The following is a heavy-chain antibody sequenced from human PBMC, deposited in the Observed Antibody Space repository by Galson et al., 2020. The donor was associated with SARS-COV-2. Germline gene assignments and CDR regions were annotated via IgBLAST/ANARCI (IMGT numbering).Heavy chain of an antibody. V-gene: IGHV3-21*01. J-gene: IGHJ4*02. CDR2: ISSRGDNI. D-gene: IGHD3-10*01. Sequence: NSGGSLRLSCAASGFSFSSFTMNWVRQAPGKGLEWVSSISSRGDNIYYTDSVKGRFTITRDIAKKSVHLQMNSLRAEDTAMYYCARDWSGSSGQVSYFDYWGQGTLVTVSS. CDR1: GFSFSSFT. CDR3: ARDWSGSSGQVSYFDY.